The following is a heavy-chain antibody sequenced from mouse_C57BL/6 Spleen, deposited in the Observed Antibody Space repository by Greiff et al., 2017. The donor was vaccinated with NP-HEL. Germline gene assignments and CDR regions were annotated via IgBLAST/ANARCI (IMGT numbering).Heavy chain of an antibody. CDR3: ARDYGSSYGDAMDY. Sequence: DVMLVESGGGLVKPGGSLKLSCAASGFTFSDYGMHWVRQAPEKGLEWVAYISSGSSTIYYADTVKGRFTISRANAKNTLFLQMTSLRSEDTAMYYCARDYGSSYGDAMDYWGQGTSVTVSS. CDR1: GFTFSDYG. J-gene: IGHJ4*01. CDR2: ISSGSSTI. D-gene: IGHD1-1*01. V-gene: IGHV5-17*01.